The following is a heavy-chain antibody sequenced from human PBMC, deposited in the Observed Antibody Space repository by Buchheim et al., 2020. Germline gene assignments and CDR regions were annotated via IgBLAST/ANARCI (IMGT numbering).Heavy chain of an antibody. D-gene: IGHD2-21*01. J-gene: IGHJ5*02. CDR2: IDYSGST. CDR1: AGSISRYY. Sequence: QVQLRESGPGLVKTSETLSLTCTVSAGSISRYYWSWIRQPPGKELEWIGYIDYSGSTNYNPSLKSRVTMSIDTSRSQFSPTLTSVTAADTAVYYCARTDWSWLDPWGLGTL. V-gene: IGHV4-59*01. CDR3: ARTDWSWLDP.